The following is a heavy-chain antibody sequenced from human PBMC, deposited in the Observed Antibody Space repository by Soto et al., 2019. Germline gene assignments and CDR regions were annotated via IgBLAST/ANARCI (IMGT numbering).Heavy chain of an antibody. CDR3: ARDERFLEWVNPPHDAFDI. D-gene: IGHD3-3*01. V-gene: IGHV3-33*01. CDR1: GFTFSSYG. CDR2: IWYDGSNK. Sequence: PGGSLRLSCAASGFTFSSYGMHWVRQAPGKGLDWVAVIWYDGSNKYYADSVKGRFTISRDNSKNTLYLQMNSLRAEDTAVYYCARDERFLEWVNPPHDAFDIWGQGTMVTVSS. J-gene: IGHJ3*02.